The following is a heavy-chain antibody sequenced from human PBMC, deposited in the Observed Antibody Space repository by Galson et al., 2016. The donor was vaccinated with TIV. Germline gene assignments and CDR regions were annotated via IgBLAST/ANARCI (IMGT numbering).Heavy chain of an antibody. Sequence: SLRLSCAASGFIFDYYSMHRVRQAPGKGLEWVAVISHDGIEIYYSDSVKGRFTISRDNSKNTPFLQMNSLRGEDTTVYYCAKDPEQWRDQSYYFDVWGQGTLVTVSS. CDR3: AKDPEQWRDQSYYFDV. V-gene: IGHV3-30*18. D-gene: IGHD6-19*01. CDR2: ISHDGIEI. J-gene: IGHJ4*02. CDR1: GFIFDYYS.